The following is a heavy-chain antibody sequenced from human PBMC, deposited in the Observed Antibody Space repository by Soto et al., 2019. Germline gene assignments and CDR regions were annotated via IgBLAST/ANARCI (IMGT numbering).Heavy chain of an antibody. CDR3: AREPYVGNGGWFDP. J-gene: IGHJ5*02. CDR2: IFYSGST. V-gene: IGHV4-59*01. Sequence: QVQLQESGPGLVKPSETLSLTCTVSGDSITSYYWSWFRQPPREGLEWLVYIFYSGSTNYNPSLKSRVTFSADTSKNQIPLKLRAVTAADTAVYYCAREPYVGNGGWFDPWGQGTLVTVSS. CDR1: GDSITSYY. D-gene: IGHD3-16*01.